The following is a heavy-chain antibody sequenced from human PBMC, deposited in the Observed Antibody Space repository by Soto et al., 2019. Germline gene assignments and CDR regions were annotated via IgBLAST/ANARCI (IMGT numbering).Heavy chain of an antibody. CDR3: SKGKANTVFGVDTLFDY. J-gene: IGHJ4*02. V-gene: IGHV3-23*01. Sequence: LRRSCAASGFTFSSYAMNWVRQAPGKGLEWVSTISGNGGYTYYSDSVRGRFTISRDNSQKTLYLQMDSLRADDTAVLYCSKGKANTVFGVDTLFDYWGQGTQVTVSS. CDR2: ISGNGGYT. CDR1: GFTFSSYA. D-gene: IGHD3-3*01.